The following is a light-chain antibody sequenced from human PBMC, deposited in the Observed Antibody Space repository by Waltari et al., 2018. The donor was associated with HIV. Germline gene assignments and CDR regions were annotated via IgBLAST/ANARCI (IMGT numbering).Light chain of an antibody. Sequence: QSVLTQPTSASGTPGQRVTISCSGSSSNLGSNTVNWYQQPPGTSPKLLIYYNNQRPSGVPDRFSGSKSGTSASLAISGLQSEDEADYYCAAWDDSLMGVFGGGTRLTVL. V-gene: IGLV1-44*01. CDR2: YNN. CDR3: AAWDDSLMGV. CDR1: SSNLGSNT. J-gene: IGLJ3*02.